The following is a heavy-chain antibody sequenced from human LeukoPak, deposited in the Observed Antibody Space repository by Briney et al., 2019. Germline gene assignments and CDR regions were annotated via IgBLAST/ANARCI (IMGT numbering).Heavy chain of an antibody. CDR1: GFTFSSYG. CDR2: ISYDGSNK. D-gene: IGHD3-10*01. V-gene: IGHV3-30*18. Sequence: PGRSLRLSCAASGFTFSSYGTHWARQAPGKGLECVAVISYDGSNKYYADSVKGRFTISRDNSKNTLYLQMNSLRAEDTAVYYCAKDQYYYGSGSQIDYWGQGTLVTVSS. CDR3: AKDQYYYGSGSQIDY. J-gene: IGHJ4*02.